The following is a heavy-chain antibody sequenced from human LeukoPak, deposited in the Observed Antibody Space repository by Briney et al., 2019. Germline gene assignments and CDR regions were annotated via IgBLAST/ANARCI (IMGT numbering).Heavy chain of an antibody. V-gene: IGHV4-38-2*01. J-gene: IGHJ5*02. CDR1: GYSISSGYY. CDR2: IYHIGST. Sequence: TSQTLSLTCAVSGYSISSGYYWGWIRQPPGKGLEWIGSIYHIGSTYYNPSLKSRVTISVDTSKHPISLKLSSVTAADTAVYYCASPIQAYYDFWSGRGAHDWFDPWGQGTLVTVSS. CDR3: ASPIQAYYDFWSGRGAHDWFDP. D-gene: IGHD3-3*01.